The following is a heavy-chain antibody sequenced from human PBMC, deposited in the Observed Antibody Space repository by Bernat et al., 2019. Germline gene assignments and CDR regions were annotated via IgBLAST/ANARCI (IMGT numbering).Heavy chain of an antibody. CDR1: GFTFSSYE. V-gene: IGHV3-48*03. Sequence: EVQLVESGGGLVQPGGSLRLSCAASGFTFSSYEMNWVRQAPGKGLEWVSYISRSGSTIYYADSVKGRFTISRDNAKNSLYLQMNSLRAEDTAVYYCARGLRTTVTTSYYYYYGMDVWGQGTTVTVSS. CDR2: ISRSGSTI. J-gene: IGHJ6*02. D-gene: IGHD4-17*01. CDR3: ARGLRTTVTTSYYYYYGMDV.